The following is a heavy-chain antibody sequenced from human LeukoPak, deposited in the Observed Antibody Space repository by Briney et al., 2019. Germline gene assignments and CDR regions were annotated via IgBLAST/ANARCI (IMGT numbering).Heavy chain of an antibody. CDR1: GGSISSSSYY. CDR3: ARERRGVSDY. D-gene: IGHD3-10*01. CDR2: IYYSGST. J-gene: IGHJ4*02. Sequence: SETLSLTCTVSGGSISSSSYYWGWIRQPPGKGLEWIGSIYYSGSTYYNPSLKSRVTISVDTSKNQFSLKLSSVTAANTAVYYCARERRGVSDYWGQGTLVTVSS. V-gene: IGHV4-39*07.